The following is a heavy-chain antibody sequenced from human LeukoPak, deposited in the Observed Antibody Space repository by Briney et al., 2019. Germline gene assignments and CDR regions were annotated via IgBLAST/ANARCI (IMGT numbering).Heavy chain of an antibody. CDR2: IIPILGIA. CDR3: ARVVSSMVRGVITLNYFDY. CDR1: GGTFSSYA. J-gene: IGHJ4*02. Sequence: SVKVSCKASGGTFSSYAISWVRQAPGQGLEWMGRIIPILGIANYAQKFQGRVTITADKSTSTAYMELSSLRSEDTAVYYCARVVSSMVRGVITLNYFDYWGRGTLVTVSS. V-gene: IGHV1-69*04. D-gene: IGHD3-10*01.